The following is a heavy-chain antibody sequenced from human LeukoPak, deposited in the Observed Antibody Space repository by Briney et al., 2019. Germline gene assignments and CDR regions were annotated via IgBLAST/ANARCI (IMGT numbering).Heavy chain of an antibody. Sequence: ASVKVSCKASGGTFSSYAISWVRQATGQGLEWMGWMNPNSGNTGYAQKFQGRVTITRNTSISTAYMELSSLRSEDTAVYYCARGITIFGVAHFDYWGQGTLVTVSS. J-gene: IGHJ4*02. CDR3: ARGITIFGVAHFDY. CDR2: MNPNSGNT. CDR1: GGTFSSYA. V-gene: IGHV1-8*03. D-gene: IGHD3-3*01.